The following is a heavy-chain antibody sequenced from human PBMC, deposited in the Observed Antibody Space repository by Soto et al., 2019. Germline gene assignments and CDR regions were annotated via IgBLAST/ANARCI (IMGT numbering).Heavy chain of an antibody. D-gene: IGHD3-10*01. Sequence: PGGSLRLSCAASGFTFDDYAMHWVRQAPGKGLEWVSGISWNSGSTYYTDSVRGRFTISRDNSKNTLYLQVNNLRAEDTAVYYCAKGGDYMVRGKKYYYYGMDVWGQGTTVTVSS. V-gene: IGHV3-23*01. J-gene: IGHJ6*02. CDR2: ISWNSGST. CDR1: GFTFDDYA. CDR3: AKGGDYMVRGKKYYYYGMDV.